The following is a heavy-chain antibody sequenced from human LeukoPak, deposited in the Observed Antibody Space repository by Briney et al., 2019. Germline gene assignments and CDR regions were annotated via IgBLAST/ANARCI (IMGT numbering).Heavy chain of an antibody. CDR2: INHSGST. Sequence: PSETLSLTCAVYGGSFSGYYWSWIRQPPGKGLEWIGEINHSGSTNYNPSLKSRVTISVDTSKNQFSLKLSSVIAADTAVYYCASHSGGYAYWGQGTLVTVSS. D-gene: IGHD5-12*01. CDR3: ASHSGGYAY. J-gene: IGHJ4*02. CDR1: GGSFSGYY. V-gene: IGHV4-34*01.